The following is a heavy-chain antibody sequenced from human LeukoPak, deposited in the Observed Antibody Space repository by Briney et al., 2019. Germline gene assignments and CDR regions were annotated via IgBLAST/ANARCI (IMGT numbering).Heavy chain of an antibody. V-gene: IGHV4-39*07. J-gene: IGHJ4*02. D-gene: IGHD3-10*01. CDR2: IYHSGST. CDR3: ARVIGSRLYDY. CDR1: GGSISSSSYY. Sequence: SETLSLTCTVSGGSISSSSYYWGWIRQPPGKGLEWIGSIYHSGSTYYNPSLKSRVTISVDTSKNQFSLKLSSVTAADTAVYYCARVIGSRLYDYWGQGTLVTVSS.